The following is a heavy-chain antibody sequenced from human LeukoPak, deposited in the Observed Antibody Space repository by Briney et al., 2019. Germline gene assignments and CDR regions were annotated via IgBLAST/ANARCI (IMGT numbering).Heavy chain of an antibody. Sequence: SGGSLRLSCAASGFTFSSYGMHWVRQAPGKGLEWVAFIRYDGSNKYYADSVKGRFTISRDNSKNTLYLQMNSLRAEDTAVYYCAKAPDYYGSGSYYKTRYYYYYMDVWGKGTTVTVSS. CDR2: IRYDGSNK. CDR1: GFTFSSYG. J-gene: IGHJ6*03. CDR3: AKAPDYYGSGSYYKTRYYYYYMDV. V-gene: IGHV3-30*02. D-gene: IGHD3-10*01.